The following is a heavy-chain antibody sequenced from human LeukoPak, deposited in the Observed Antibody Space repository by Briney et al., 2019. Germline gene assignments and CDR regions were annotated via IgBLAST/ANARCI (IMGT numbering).Heavy chain of an antibody. CDR2: INHSGST. CDR1: GGSFSGYY. J-gene: IGHJ4*02. D-gene: IGHD2-15*01. Sequence: SETLSLTCAVYGGSFSGYYWSWIRQPPGKGLEWIGEINHSGSTNYNPSLKSRVTISVDTSKNQFSLKLSSVTAANTAVYYCARGPRSSRFDYWGQGTLVTVSS. CDR3: ARGPRSSRFDY. V-gene: IGHV4-34*01.